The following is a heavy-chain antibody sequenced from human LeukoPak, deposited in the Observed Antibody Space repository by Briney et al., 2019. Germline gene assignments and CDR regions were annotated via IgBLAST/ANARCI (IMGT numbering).Heavy chain of an antibody. CDR2: IIPIFGTA. J-gene: IGHJ4*02. D-gene: IGHD6-13*01. CDR3: AGGSRGDLAAAGGY. V-gene: IGHV1-69*05. CDR1: GGTFSSYA. Sequence: GASVKVSCKASGGTFSSYAISWVRQAPEQGLEWMGGIIPIFGTANYAQKFQGRVTITTDESTSTAYMELSSLRSEDTAVYYCAGGSRGDLAAAGGYWGQGTLVTVSS.